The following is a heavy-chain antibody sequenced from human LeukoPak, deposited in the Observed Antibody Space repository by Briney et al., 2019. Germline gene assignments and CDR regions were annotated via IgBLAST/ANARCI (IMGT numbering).Heavy chain of an antibody. V-gene: IGHV4-4*07. CDR3: ASSYCSSTSCSPYYYYGMDV. Sequence: SETLSLTCTVSSGSISSYYWSWIRQPAGKGLEWIGCIYTSGSTNYNPSLKSRVTMSVDTSKNQFSLKLSSVIAAYTAVYYCASSYCSSTSCSPYYYYGMDVWGQGTTVTVSS. J-gene: IGHJ6*02. CDR1: SGSISSYY. CDR2: IYTSGST. D-gene: IGHD2-2*01.